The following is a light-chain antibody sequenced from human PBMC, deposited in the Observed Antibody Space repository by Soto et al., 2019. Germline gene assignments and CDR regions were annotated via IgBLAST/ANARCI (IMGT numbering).Light chain of an antibody. J-gene: IGLJ1*01. Sequence: QSALTQPASVSGSPGQSITISCTGTSSDVGGYNYVSWYQQHPGKAPQLIIYELNNRPSGVSSRFAGSKSGNTASLTISGLQADDEADYYCNSYTSKSTEVFGTGTKVTVL. V-gene: IGLV2-14*01. CDR1: SSDVGGYNY. CDR2: ELN. CDR3: NSYTSKSTEV.